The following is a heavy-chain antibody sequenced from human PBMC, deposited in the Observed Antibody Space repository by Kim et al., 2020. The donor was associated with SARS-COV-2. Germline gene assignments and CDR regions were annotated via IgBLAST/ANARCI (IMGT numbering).Heavy chain of an antibody. Sequence: TVQFTISRDNAKNSLYLQMNSLRAEDTAVYYCARGWVTKIWSSPFDAFDIWGQGTMVTVSS. V-gene: IGHV3-11*06. CDR3: ARGWVTKIWSSPFDAFDI. J-gene: IGHJ3*02. D-gene: IGHD3-9*01.